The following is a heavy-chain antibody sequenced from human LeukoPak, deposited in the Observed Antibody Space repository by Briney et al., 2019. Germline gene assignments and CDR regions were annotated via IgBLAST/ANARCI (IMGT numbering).Heavy chain of an antibody. V-gene: IGHV1-2*02. CDR3: ASSPTSECSGGSCYSY. CDR1: AYTFTVYY. J-gene: IGHJ4*02. D-gene: IGHD2-15*01. CDR2: INPNSGGT. Sequence: GASVTVSCKASAYTFTVYYMHCVRQAPGQGLEWMGWINPNSGGTNYVQKVQGRVTMTRDTSITTAYMQLSRLRSDDTAVYYCASSPTSECSGGSCYSYWGQGTLVTVSS.